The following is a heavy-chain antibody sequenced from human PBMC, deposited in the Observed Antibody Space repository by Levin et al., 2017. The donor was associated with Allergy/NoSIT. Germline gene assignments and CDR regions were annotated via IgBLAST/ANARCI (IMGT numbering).Heavy chain of an antibody. CDR3: ARPSLAMVRGVSSQGGYYYYYYMDL. CDR2: IDPSDSYT. V-gene: IGHV5-10-1*01. Sequence: KVSCKGSGFSFNSYWITWVRQMPGKGLEWMGRIDPSDSYTNYSPSFQGHVTISADKSISTAYLQWSSLEASDTAIYYCARPSLAMVRGVSSQGGYYYYYYMDLWGKGTTVTVSS. J-gene: IGHJ6*03. CDR1: GFSFNSYW. D-gene: IGHD3-10*01.